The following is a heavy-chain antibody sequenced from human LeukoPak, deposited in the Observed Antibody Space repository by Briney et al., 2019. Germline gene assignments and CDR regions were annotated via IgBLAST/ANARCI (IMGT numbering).Heavy chain of an antibody. J-gene: IGHJ4*02. CDR2: TVGNGGST. CDR1: GFTFSSYA. CDR3: ARNEYETLDY. Sequence: GGSLRLSCAASGFTFSSYAMSWVRQAPGKGLEWVSATVGNGGSTYYADSVKGRFTVSRDNSKNTLYLQMNSLRAEDTALYYCARNEYETLDYWGQGTLVTVPS. D-gene: IGHD2/OR15-2a*01. V-gene: IGHV3-23*01.